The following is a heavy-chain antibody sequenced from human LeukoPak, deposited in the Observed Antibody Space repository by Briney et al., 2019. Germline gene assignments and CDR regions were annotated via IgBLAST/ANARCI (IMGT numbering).Heavy chain of an antibody. Sequence: PGGSPRLSCAASGFTFSTYDMNWVRQAPGKGLEWVSQITSRSEIYYADSVKGRFTISRDNAKNTLYLQMNSLRDEDTAVYYCARETAVAIDYWGQGTLLTVSS. V-gene: IGHV3-48*03. CDR2: ITSRSEI. CDR3: ARETAVAIDY. D-gene: IGHD6-19*01. CDR1: GFTFSTYD. J-gene: IGHJ4*02.